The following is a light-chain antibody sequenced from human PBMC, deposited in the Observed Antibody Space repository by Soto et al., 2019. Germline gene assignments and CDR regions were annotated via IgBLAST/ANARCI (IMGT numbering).Light chain of an antibody. CDR1: QGIRND. CDR3: LQHNSYPLT. Sequence: DIPMTQSPSSLSASVGDRVTITCRASQGIRNDLHWYQQKPGKAPKRLIYAASSLQSGVTSRFSGSASATDFTLTISLLQPEDFATYYCLQHNSYPLTFGGGTKVEIK. CDR2: AAS. V-gene: IGKV1-17*01. J-gene: IGKJ4*01.